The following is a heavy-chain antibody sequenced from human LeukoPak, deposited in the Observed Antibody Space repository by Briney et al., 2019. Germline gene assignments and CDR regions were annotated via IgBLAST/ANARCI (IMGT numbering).Heavy chain of an antibody. CDR1: GYTFTGYG. CDR3: ARGPYYYDSSGYYLFDY. D-gene: IGHD3-22*01. CDR2: ISAYNGNT. Sequence: ASVKVSCKASGYTFTGYGISWVRQAPGQGLEGMGWISAYNGNTNYAQKLQGRATMTTDTSTSTAYMELRSLRSDDTAVYYCARGPYYYDSSGYYLFDYWGQGTLVTVSS. V-gene: IGHV1-18*01. J-gene: IGHJ4*02.